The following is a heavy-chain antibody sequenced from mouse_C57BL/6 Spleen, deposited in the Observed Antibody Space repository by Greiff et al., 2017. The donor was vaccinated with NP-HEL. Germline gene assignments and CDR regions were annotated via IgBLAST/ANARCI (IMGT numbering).Heavy chain of an antibody. J-gene: IGHJ1*03. D-gene: IGHD1-1*01. V-gene: IGHV5-12*01. Sequence: EVNVVESGGGLVQPGGSLKLSCAASGFTFSDYYMYWVRQTPEKRLEWVAYISNGGGSTYYPDTVKGRFTISRDNAKNTLYLQMSRLKSEDTAMYYCARLPDYYGSSYGYFDVWGTGTTVTVSS. CDR1: GFTFSDYY. CDR2: ISNGGGST. CDR3: ARLPDYYGSSYGYFDV.